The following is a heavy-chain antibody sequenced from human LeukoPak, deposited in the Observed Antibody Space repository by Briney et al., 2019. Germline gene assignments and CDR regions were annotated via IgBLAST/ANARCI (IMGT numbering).Heavy chain of an antibody. D-gene: IGHD6-13*01. V-gene: IGHV1-69*13. CDR2: IIPIFGTA. CDR3: ARGPGAAGYYYYGMDV. CDR1: GGTFSSYA. Sequence: SVKVSCKASGGTFSSYAISWVRQAPGQGLEWMGGIIPIFGTANYAQKFQGRVTIAADESTSTAYMELSSLRSEDTAVYYCARGPGAAGYYYYGMDVWGQGTTVTVSS. J-gene: IGHJ6*02.